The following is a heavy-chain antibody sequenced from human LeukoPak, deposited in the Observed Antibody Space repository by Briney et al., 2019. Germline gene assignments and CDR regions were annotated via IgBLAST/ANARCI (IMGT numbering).Heavy chain of an antibody. Sequence: GGSLRLSCAASGFTLSSYAMIWVRQAPGKGLEWVSAISGSGSSTYYADSVKGRFTISRDNSKNTLYLQMTSLRAEDTAVYYCAKGIKGYSSSSSWGQGTLVTVSS. J-gene: IGHJ5*02. CDR1: GFTLSSYA. D-gene: IGHD6-6*01. V-gene: IGHV3-23*01. CDR3: AKGIKGYSSSSS. CDR2: ISGSGSST.